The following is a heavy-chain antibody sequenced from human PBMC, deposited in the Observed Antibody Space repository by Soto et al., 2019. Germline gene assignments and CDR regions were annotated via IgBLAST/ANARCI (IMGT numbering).Heavy chain of an antibody. CDR1: CYSIISGYY. V-gene: IGHV4-38-2*02. CDR2: IYHSGST. J-gene: IGHJ5*02. CDR3: ARDYSSSWYTRGWFDP. D-gene: IGHD6-13*01. Sequence: SETLSLTCAFSCYSIISGYYWGWIRQPPGKGLEWIGSIYHSGSTYYNPSLKSRVTISVDTSKNQFSLKLSSVTAADTAVYYCARDYSSSWYTRGWFDPWGQGTLVTVSS.